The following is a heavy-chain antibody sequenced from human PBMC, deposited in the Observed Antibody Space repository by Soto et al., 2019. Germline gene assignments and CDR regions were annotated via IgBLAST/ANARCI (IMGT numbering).Heavy chain of an antibody. CDR2: ISAYNGNT. J-gene: IGHJ5*02. CDR1: GYTFTSYG. Sequence: QVQLVQSGAEVKKPGASVKVSCKASGYTFTSYGISWVRQAPGQGLEWMGWISAYNGNTNYAQKLQGRVTMTTDTSARTADIELRSLSSDDTCVYYCARDPRGLRRQSSIAAAGTVWFEPRGQGTLGTVSS. V-gene: IGHV1-18*01. CDR3: ARDPRGLRRQSSIAAAGTVWFEP. D-gene: IGHD6-13*01.